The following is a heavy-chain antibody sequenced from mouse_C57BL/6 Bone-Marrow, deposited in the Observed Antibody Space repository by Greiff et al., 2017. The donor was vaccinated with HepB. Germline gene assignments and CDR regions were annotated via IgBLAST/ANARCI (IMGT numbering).Heavy chain of an antibody. V-gene: IGHV1-69*01. CDR1: GYTFTSYW. J-gene: IGHJ3*01. CDR3: ARSAITRFAY. CDR2: IDPSDSYT. Sequence: QVQLQQPGAELVMPGASVKLSCKASGYTFTSYWMHWVKQSPGQGLEWIGEIDPSDSYTNYNQKFKGKSTLTVDKSSSKAYMQLSSLTSEDSAVYYCARSAITRFAYWGQGTLVTVSA. D-gene: IGHD2-4*01.